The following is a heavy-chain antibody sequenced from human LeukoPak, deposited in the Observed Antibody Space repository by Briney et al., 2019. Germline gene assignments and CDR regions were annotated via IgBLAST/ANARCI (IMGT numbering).Heavy chain of an antibody. V-gene: IGHV4-34*01. CDR2: INHSGST. Sequence: SETLSLTCAVYGGSFSGYYWSWIRQPPGKGLEWIGEINHSGSTNYNPSLKSRVTISVDTSKNQFSLKLSSVTAADTAVYYCARGRILHSSSSGPYYYMDVWGKGTTVTVSS. CDR1: GGSFSGYY. D-gene: IGHD6-13*01. J-gene: IGHJ6*03. CDR3: ARGRILHSSSSGPYYYMDV.